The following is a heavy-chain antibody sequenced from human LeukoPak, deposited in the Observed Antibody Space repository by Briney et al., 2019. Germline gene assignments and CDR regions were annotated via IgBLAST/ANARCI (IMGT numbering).Heavy chain of an antibody. CDR1: GFTFSSYS. CDR2: ISSSSSYI. V-gene: IGHV3-21*01. Sequence: GGSLRLSCAASGFTFSSYSMNWVRQAPGKGLEWVSSISSSSSYIYYADSVKGRFTISRDNAKNSLYLQMNSLRAEDTAVYYCARDMVGRNWFDPWGQGTLVTVSS. CDR3: ARDMVGRNWFDP. J-gene: IGHJ5*02. D-gene: IGHD3-10*02.